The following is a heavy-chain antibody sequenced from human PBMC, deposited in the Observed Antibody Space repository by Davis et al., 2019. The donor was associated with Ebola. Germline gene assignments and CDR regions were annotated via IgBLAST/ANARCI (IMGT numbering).Heavy chain of an antibody. D-gene: IGHD3-3*01. CDR1: GGSFSGYY. CDR2: INHSGST. Sequence: SQTLSLTCAVYGGSFSGYYWSWIRQPPGKGLEWIGEINHSGSTNYNPSLKSRVTISVDTSKDQFSLKLSSVTAADTAVYYCATFLEWFYWGQGTLVTVSS. CDR3: ATFLEWFY. V-gene: IGHV4-34*09. J-gene: IGHJ4*02.